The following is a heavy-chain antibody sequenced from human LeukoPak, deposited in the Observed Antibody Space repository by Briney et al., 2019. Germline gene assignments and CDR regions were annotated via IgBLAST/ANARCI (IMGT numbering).Heavy chain of an antibody. Sequence: SETLSLTCTVSGGSINSGSYYWTWIRQPAEKELQWIGRIYTTGTTAYNPSLESRVTISVDTSKKQFSLKLSSVTAADTTVYYCARRETYYYDSSGYSYAEYFQHWGQGTLVTVSS. V-gene: IGHV4-61*02. CDR3: ARRETYYYDSSGYSYAEYFQH. D-gene: IGHD3-22*01. J-gene: IGHJ1*01. CDR2: IYTTGTT. CDR1: GGSINSGSYY.